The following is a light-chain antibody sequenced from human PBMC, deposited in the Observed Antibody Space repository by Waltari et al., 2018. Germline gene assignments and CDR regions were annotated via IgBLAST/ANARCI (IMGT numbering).Light chain of an antibody. CDR3: QTWGTGIRV. CDR1: TGHSNYA. J-gene: IGLJ3*02. CDR2: LNSDGTH. Sequence: QLVLPQSPSASASLGASVKLTCTLSTGHSNYAIPWQQQQPEKGPRYLMKLNSDGTHNKGDGIPDRFSGSSSGAERYLTISSLQSEDEADYYCQTWGTGIRVFGGGTKLTVL. V-gene: IGLV4-69*01.